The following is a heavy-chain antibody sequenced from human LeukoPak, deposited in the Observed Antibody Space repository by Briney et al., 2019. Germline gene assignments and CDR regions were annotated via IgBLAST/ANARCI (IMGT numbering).Heavy chain of an antibody. CDR2: ISSDGVHK. V-gene: IGHV3-30-3*01. CDR3: ARKPAPAD. D-gene: IGHD6-25*01. CDR1: GFTFSRFA. J-gene: IGHJ4*02. Sequence: GGSLRLSCAASGFTFSRFAMHWVRQAPGKGLEWVAVISSDGVHKFYADSMRGRFTISRDNAKNTLYLQMNSLRAEDTAVYCARKPAPADWGQGTLVTVSS.